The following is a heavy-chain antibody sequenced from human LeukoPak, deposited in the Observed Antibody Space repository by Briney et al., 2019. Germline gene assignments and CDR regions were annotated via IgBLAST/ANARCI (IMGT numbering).Heavy chain of an antibody. CDR3: ARLSYDSSGYKYYFDY. CDR1: GGSISSSSYY. Sequence: SETLSLTCTVSGGSISSSSYYWGWIRQPPGKGLEWIGSIYYSGSTYYNPSLKSRVTISVDTSKNQFSLKLSSVTAADTAVYYCARLSYDSSGYKYYFDYWGQGTPVTVSS. D-gene: IGHD3-22*01. J-gene: IGHJ4*02. V-gene: IGHV4-39*01. CDR2: IYYSGST.